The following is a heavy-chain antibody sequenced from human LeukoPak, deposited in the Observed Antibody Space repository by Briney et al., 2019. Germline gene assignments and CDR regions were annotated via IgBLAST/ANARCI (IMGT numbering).Heavy chain of an antibody. V-gene: IGHV3-21*01. CDR2: I. Sequence: GGSLRLSCAASGFTFSTFAMIWVRQAPGKGLEWVSIISADALKGRFTISRDDAKNLLYLDMNSLRAEDTAVYYCARGHTAVTRHFDFWGQGTLVTVSS. CDR1: GFTFSTFA. CDR3: ARGHTAVTRHFDF. J-gene: IGHJ4*02. D-gene: IGHD4-17*01.